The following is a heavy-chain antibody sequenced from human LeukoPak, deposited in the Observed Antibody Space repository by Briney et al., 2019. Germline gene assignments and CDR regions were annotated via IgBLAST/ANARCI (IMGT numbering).Heavy chain of an antibody. CDR1: GGSISSYY. D-gene: IGHD5-18*01. J-gene: IGHJ4*02. V-gene: IGHV4-59*08. Sequence: PSETLSLTCTVSGGSISSYYWSWIRQPPGKGLEWIGYIFYSGSTSYNPSLKSRVTISLDTSKNQFSLRLSSVTAADTAVYYCARSGYTYGHDYWGQGTLVTVSS. CDR2: IFYSGST. CDR3: ARSGYTYGHDY.